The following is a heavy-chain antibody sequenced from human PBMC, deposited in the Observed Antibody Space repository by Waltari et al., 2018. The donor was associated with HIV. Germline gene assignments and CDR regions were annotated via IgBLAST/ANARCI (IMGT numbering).Heavy chain of an antibody. CDR3: ARGRSSRWFRPWGGFDT. V-gene: IGHV7-4-1*02. Sequence: QVRLMQSQSEVKKPGASLRISCQASGYKFETYAMNWLRQGPGQGLEWLGWINAVTGQAAVFQCFLGRVDFSLNNSLLTTFLEIKDLRLEDGATYYCARGRSSRWFRPWGGFDTWGQGT. CDR1: GYKFETYA. D-gene: IGHD7-27*01. J-gene: IGHJ3*02. CDR2: INAVTGQA.